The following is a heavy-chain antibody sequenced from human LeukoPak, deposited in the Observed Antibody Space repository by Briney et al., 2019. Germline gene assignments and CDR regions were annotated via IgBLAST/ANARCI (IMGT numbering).Heavy chain of an antibody. CDR3: ARAETSGPMSLHD. V-gene: IGHV3-53*01. Sequence: GGSLRLSCAASGITVSGNYMNWVRQAPGKGLEWVSLIYSGGSTDYADSVKGRCTISRDDSKNTLLLQMNNLRAEDTAIYYCARAETSGPMSLHDWGQGTLVTVSS. CDR1: GITVSGNY. J-gene: IGHJ4*02. D-gene: IGHD5-12*01. CDR2: IYSGGST.